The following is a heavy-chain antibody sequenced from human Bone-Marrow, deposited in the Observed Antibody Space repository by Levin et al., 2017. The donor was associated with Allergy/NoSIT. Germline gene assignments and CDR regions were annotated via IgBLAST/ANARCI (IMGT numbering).Heavy chain of an antibody. CDR1: GGNFSTYA. J-gene: IGHJ6*02. CDR3: VGAELQWVSDSYYYDLDA. CDR2: IIPFFGTP. V-gene: IGHV1-69*06. D-gene: IGHD1-26*01. Sequence: PGESLKISCKASGGNFSTYAISWVRQAPGQGLEWMGGIIPFFGTPNYAQKFQDRLTITAVKSTTTAYMELSSLRSEDTAVYYCVGAELQWVSDSYYYDLDAWGQGTTVTVSS.